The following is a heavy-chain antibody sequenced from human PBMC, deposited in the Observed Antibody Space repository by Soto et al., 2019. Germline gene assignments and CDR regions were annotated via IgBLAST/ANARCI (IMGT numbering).Heavy chain of an antibody. CDR2: ISGSGGGT. D-gene: IGHD5-18*01. CDR1: GFTFSSYG. V-gene: IGHV3-23*01. CDR3: AKGSASSRPYYFDY. Sequence: GGSLRLSCAASGFTFSSYGMHWVRQAPGKGLEWVSAISGSGGGTYYADSVKGRFTISRDNSRNTLSLQMNSLRAEDTAVYYCAKGSASSRPYYFDYWGQGTLVTVSS. J-gene: IGHJ4*02.